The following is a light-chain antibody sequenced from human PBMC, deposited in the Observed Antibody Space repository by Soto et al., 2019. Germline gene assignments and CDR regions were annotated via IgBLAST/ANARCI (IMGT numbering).Light chain of an antibody. J-gene: IGKJ4*01. CDR1: RDIGTR. CDR3: HRHETYPLA. V-gene: IGKV1-5*03. Sequence: TQMTQSPSTLSASVGDSVSITCRASRDIGTRLAWFQQKPGRAPNLLIYRASTLARGVPSRFSGSGSGTEFTLTISSLQPDDFATYYCHRHETYPLAFGGGTKVDI. CDR2: RAS.